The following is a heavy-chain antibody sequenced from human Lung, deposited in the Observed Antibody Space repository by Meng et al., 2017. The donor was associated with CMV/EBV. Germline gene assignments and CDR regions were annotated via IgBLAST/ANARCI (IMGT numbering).Heavy chain of an antibody. D-gene: IGHD1-20*01. CDR1: GGSISSGDYY. CDR3: ARGGITGTVDWFDP. CDR2: IYYSGST. V-gene: IGHV4-30-4*08. Sequence: QVQLQESGPGLVKPSXXLSLTCXVSGGSISSGDYYWSWIRQPPGKGLEWIGYIYYSGSTYYNPSLKSRVTISVDTSKNQFSLKLSSVTAADTAVYYCARGGITGTVDWFDPWGQGTLCIVSS. J-gene: IGHJ5*02.